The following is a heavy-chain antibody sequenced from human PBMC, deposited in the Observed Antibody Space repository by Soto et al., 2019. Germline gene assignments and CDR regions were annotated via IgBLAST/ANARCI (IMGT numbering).Heavy chain of an antibody. CDR1: GGSISSGGYS. J-gene: IGHJ4*02. CDR3: ASGPIGDYTDGFDY. CDR2: IYHSGST. V-gene: IGHV4-30-2*01. Sequence: QLQLQESGSGLVKPSQTLSLTCAVSGGSISSGGYSWSWIRQPPGKGLEWIGYIYHSGSTYYNPSLXRXVSXSVGRSKNQFSLKLSSVTAADTAVYYCASGPIGDYTDGFDYWGQGTLVTVSS. D-gene: IGHD4-17*01.